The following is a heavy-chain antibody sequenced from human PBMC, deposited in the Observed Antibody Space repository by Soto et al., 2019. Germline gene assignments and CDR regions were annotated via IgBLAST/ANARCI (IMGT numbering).Heavy chain of an antibody. Sequence: QLQLQESGSGLVKPSQTLSLTCAVSGGSISSGGYSWSWIRQPPGKGLEWIGYIYHSGSTYYNPSLKGRVTISVDRSKNQFSLKLSSVTAADTAVYYCARGPHYGYYYYGMDVWGQGTTVTVSS. V-gene: IGHV4-30-2*01. J-gene: IGHJ6*02. CDR3: ARGPHYGYYYYGMDV. CDR2: IYHSGST. D-gene: IGHD4-17*01. CDR1: GGSISSGGYS.